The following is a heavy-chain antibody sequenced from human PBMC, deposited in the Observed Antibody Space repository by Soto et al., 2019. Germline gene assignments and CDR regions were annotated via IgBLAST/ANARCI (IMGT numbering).Heavy chain of an antibody. D-gene: IGHD3-10*02. V-gene: IGHV3-30-3*01. CDR3: VGASMWTGKGLEY. CDR2: ISYDGSNK. CDR1: GLTFKSYT. Sequence: LRLSCATSGLTFKSYTLHWVRQTPGRGLQWVAVISYDGSNKYYADSVRGRFTISRDNSNSTLYLQMNSLRADDSAVYYCVGASMWTGKGLEYWGQGALVTVSS. J-gene: IGHJ4*02.